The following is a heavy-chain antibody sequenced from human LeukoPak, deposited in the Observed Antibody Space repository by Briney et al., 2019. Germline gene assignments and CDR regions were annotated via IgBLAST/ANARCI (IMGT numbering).Heavy chain of an antibody. V-gene: IGHV3-66*02. CDR1: GFTFSSYS. CDR2: IYSGGST. CDR3: ARDSNYDY. D-gene: IGHD6-13*01. Sequence: GSLRLSCAASGFTFSSYSMNWVRQAPGKGLEWVSVIYSGGSTYYADSVKGRFTISRDNSKNTLYLQMNSLRAEDTAAYYCARDSNYDYWGQGTLVTVSS. J-gene: IGHJ4*02.